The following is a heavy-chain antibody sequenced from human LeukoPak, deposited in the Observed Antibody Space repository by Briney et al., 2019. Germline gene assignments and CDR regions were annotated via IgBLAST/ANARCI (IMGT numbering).Heavy chain of an antibody. CDR1: GYTFTSYA. J-gene: IGHJ4*02. CDR3: ARVPLSGSYLHMFDY. V-gene: IGHV7-4-1*02. D-gene: IGHD1-26*01. CDR2: INTNTGNP. Sequence: GASVKVSCKASGYTFTSYAMNWVRQAPGQGLEWMGWINTNTGNPTYAQGFTGRFVFSSDTSVSTAYLQISSLKAEDTAVYYCARVPLSGSYLHMFDYWGQGTLVTVSS.